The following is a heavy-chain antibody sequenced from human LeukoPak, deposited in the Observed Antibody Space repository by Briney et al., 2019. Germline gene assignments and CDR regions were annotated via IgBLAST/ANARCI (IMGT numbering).Heavy chain of an antibody. V-gene: IGHV4-59*01. CDR2: IYYSGST. J-gene: IGHJ4*02. CDR1: GGSISSYY. CDR3: ARDSGLYYYDSGSYLGY. Sequence: SETLSLTCTVSGGSISSYYWSWIRQPPGKGLEWIGYIYYSGSTNYNPSLKSRVTISVDTSKNQFSLKLSSVTAADTAVYYCARDSGLYYYDSGSYLGYWGQGTLVTVSS. D-gene: IGHD3-10*01.